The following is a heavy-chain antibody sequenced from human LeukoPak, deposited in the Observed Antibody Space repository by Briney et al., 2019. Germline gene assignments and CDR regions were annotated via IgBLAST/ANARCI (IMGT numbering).Heavy chain of an antibody. J-gene: IGHJ4*02. CDR1: GFTFSSYW. D-gene: IGHD3-16*01. V-gene: IGHV3-74*01. CDR2: INSDGNTI. CDR3: ARRQSASTPPDY. Sequence: GGSLRLSCAASGFTFSSYWMHWVRQAPGKGLVWVSRINSDGNTISYADPVKGRFTISRDNAKNTLYLQMNSLRAEDTAVYYCARRQSASTPPDYWGQGTLVTVSS.